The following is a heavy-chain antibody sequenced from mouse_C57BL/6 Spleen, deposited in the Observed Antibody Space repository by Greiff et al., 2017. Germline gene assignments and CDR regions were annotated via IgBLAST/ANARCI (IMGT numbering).Heavy chain of an antibody. J-gene: IGHJ2*01. CDR3: ARQRGSNLDY. CDR2: ISSGGSYT. D-gene: IGHD1-1*01. CDR1: GFTFSSYG. Sequence: EVHLVESGGDLVKPGGSLKLSCAASGFTFSSYGMSWVRQTPDKRLEWVATISSGGSYTYYPDSVKGRFTISRDNAKNTLYLQMSSLKSEDTAMYYCARQRGSNLDYWGQGTTLTVSS. V-gene: IGHV5-6*01.